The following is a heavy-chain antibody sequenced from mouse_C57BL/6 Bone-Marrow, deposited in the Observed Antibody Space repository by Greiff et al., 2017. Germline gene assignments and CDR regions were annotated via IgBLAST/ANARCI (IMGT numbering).Heavy chain of an antibody. V-gene: IGHV5-9-1*02. CDR1: GFTFSSYA. J-gene: IGHJ2*01. CDR2: ISSGGDYI. D-gene: IGHD1-1*01. CDR3: TRVNYGSSYYFDY. Sequence: EVKLMESGAGLVKPGGSLKLSCAASGFTFSSYAMSWVRQTPEKRLEWVAYISSGGDYIYYADTVKGRFTISRDNARNTLYLQMSSLKSEDTAMYYCTRVNYGSSYYFDYWGQGTTLTVSS.